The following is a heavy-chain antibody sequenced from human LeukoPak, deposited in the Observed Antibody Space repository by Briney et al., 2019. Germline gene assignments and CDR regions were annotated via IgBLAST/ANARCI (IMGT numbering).Heavy chain of an antibody. CDR1: GFTFSSYA. CDR3: ARGRYFHYYMDV. V-gene: IGHV3-64*01. J-gene: IGHJ6*03. Sequence: GGPLRLSCAASGFTFSSYAIHWVRQAPGTGLEYVSAISSNGDSTYYANSLKGRFTISRDNAKSTLYLQMGSLRAEDMAVYYCARGRYFHYYMDVWGKRTTVTVSS. D-gene: IGHD3-9*01. CDR2: ISSNGDST.